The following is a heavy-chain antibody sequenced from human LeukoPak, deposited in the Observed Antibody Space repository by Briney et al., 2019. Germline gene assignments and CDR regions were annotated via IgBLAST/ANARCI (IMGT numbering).Heavy chain of an antibody. CDR1: GYTLTGYY. Sequence: ASVKVSCKASGYTLTGYYMHWVRQAPGQGLEWMGWINPNSGGTNYAQKFQGRVTMTRDTSISTAYMELSRLRSDDTAVYYCARDRHQWLAYWYFDLWGRGTLVTVSS. V-gene: IGHV1-2*02. D-gene: IGHD6-19*01. J-gene: IGHJ2*01. CDR2: INPNSGGT. CDR3: ARDRHQWLAYWYFDL.